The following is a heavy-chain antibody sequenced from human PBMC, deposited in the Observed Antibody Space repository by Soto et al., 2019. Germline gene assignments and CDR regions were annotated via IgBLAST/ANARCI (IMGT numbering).Heavy chain of an antibody. J-gene: IGHJ4*02. D-gene: IGHD3-16*02. Sequence: SETLSLTCTVSGGSISSSSYYWGWIRQPPGKGLEWIGSIYYSGSTYYNPSLKSRVTISVDTSKSQFSLKLGSVTAADTAVYYCATRYTVFDYWGQGTLVTVSS. CDR2: IYYSGST. CDR1: GGSISSSSYY. V-gene: IGHV4-39*01. CDR3: ATRYTVFDY.